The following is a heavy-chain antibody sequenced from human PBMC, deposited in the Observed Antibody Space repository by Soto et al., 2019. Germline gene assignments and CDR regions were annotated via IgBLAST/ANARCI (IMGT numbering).Heavy chain of an antibody. V-gene: IGHV4-34*01. CDR3: ARGRSYMVFGGMNWFDP. J-gene: IGHJ5*02. Sequence: PSETLSLTCAVYGGSFSGYYWSWIRQPPGKGLEWIGEINHSGSTNYNPSLKCRVTISVDTSKNQFSLKLSSVTAADTAVYYCARGRSYMVFGGMNWFDPWGQGTLVTVSS. D-gene: IGHD3-10*01. CDR2: INHSGST. CDR1: GGSFSGYY.